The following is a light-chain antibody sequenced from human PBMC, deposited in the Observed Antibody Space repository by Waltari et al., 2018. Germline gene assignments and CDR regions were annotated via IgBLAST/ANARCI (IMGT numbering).Light chain of an antibody. CDR3: CSYAGRNIYV. V-gene: IGLV2-23*01. CDR2: EGS. J-gene: IGLJ1*01. Sequence: QSALTQPASVSGSPGQPVTISCTGSSSAVGSYNLVSWYQQYPGKAPKLILYEGSKRPSGVSSRFSGSRSGNTASLTISGLQTEDEADYHCCSYAGRNIYVFGTGTKVTVL. CDR1: SSAVGSYNL.